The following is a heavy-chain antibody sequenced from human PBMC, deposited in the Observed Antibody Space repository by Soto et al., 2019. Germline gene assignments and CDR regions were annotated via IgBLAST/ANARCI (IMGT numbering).Heavy chain of an antibody. CDR3: ARDLKGGSGSYYKPSYYMDV. D-gene: IGHD3-10*01. CDR2: IYYSGST. Sequence: QVQLQESGPGLVKPSQTLSLTCTVSGGSISSGGYYWSWIRQHPGKGLEWIGYIYYSGSTYYNPSLKSRVTISVDTSKNQFSLKLSSVTAADTAVYYCARDLKGGSGSYYKPSYYMDVWGKGTTVTVSS. V-gene: IGHV4-31*03. CDR1: GGSISSGGYY. J-gene: IGHJ6*03.